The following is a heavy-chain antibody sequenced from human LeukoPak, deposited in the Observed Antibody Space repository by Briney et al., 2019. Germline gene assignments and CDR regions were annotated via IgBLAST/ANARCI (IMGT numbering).Heavy chain of an antibody. Sequence: GGSLRLSCAASGFXFSSSSINWVRQAPGKGLEWVSSISSSSYIYYADSLKGRFTISRDNAKNSLYLQMNSLRAEDTAVYYCASRTAMVTTDAFDIWGQGTMVTVSS. D-gene: IGHD5-18*01. V-gene: IGHV3-21*01. CDR2: ISSSSYI. CDR1: GFXFSSSS. J-gene: IGHJ3*02. CDR3: ASRTAMVTTDAFDI.